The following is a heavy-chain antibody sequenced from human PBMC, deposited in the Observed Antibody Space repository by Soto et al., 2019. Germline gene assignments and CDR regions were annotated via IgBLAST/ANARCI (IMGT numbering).Heavy chain of an antibody. J-gene: IGHJ5*02. CDR1: GYRFTSYW. CDR3: ARLRDNVVVVAATPVHWFDP. V-gene: IGHV5-51*01. CDR2: IYPGDSDT. D-gene: IGHD2-15*01. Sequence: GESLNISGKGSGYRFTSYWIGWVRQMPGKGLEWMGIIYPGDSDTRYSPSFQGQVTISADKSISTAYLQWSSLKASDTAMYYCARLRDNVVVVAATPVHWFDPWGQGPLVTVYS.